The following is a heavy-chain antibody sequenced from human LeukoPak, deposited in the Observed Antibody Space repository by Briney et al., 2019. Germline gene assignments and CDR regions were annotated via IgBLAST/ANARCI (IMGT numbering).Heavy chain of an antibody. CDR3: SRGPTQLWLYYGMDV. D-gene: IGHD5-18*01. J-gene: IGHJ6*02. CDR2: NIRKTYGGTT. CDR1: AVSSSDHA. Sequence: RSPRLLCTAAAVSSSDHAMRWVRQAAGEGLEGGGFNIRKTYGGTTEYAASVKGRFTISRAESISIAYLQMNSLKTEDTAVYYCSRGPTQLWLYYGMDVWGQGTTVIVSS. V-gene: IGHV3-49*04.